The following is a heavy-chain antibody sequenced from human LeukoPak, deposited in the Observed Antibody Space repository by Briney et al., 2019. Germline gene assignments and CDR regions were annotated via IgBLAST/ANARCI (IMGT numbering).Heavy chain of an antibody. D-gene: IGHD3-10*01. V-gene: IGHV4-34*01. Sequence: SETLSLTCAVYGGSFSGYFWSWIRQPPGKGLEWIGEINHSGSTNYNPSLKSRVTISVDTSKNQFSLKLSSVTAADTAVYYCAKSNGYGLVDIWGQGTMVTVSS. CDR2: INHSGST. J-gene: IGHJ3*02. CDR3: AKSNGYGLVDI. CDR1: GGSFSGYF.